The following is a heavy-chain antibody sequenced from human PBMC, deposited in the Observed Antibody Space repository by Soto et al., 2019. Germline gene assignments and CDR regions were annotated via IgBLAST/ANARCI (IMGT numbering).Heavy chain of an antibody. CDR2: INHSGST. CDR3: ASGKWQLRYDL. V-gene: IGHV4-34*01. J-gene: IGHJ2*01. Sequence: PETLSLTCAGYGGSFSGYYWSLIRQPPGKGLEWIGEINHSGSTNYNPSLKSRVTISVDTSKNQFSLKLSSVTAADTAVYYCASGKWQLRYDLRGQRTLV. CDR1: GGSFSGYY. D-gene: IGHD3-9*01.